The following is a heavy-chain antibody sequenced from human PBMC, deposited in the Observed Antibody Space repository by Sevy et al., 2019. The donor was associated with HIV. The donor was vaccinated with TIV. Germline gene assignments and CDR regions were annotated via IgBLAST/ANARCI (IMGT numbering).Heavy chain of an antibody. CDR3: AREVGGFNWRPYYFDS. J-gene: IGHJ4*02. CDR2: IKQDESKK. D-gene: IGHD3-3*01. Sequence: GGSLRLSCAASGFKFSDYWMSWVRQSPGKGLEWVATIKQDESKKYYVKSVKGRFAISRDNGKNSVSLQMNGLRVEDTALYYCAREVGGFNWRPYYFDSWGQGTLVTVSS. CDR1: GFKFSDYW. V-gene: IGHV3-7*01.